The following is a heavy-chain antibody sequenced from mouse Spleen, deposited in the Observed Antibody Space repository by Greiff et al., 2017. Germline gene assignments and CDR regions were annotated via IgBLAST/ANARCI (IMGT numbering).Heavy chain of an antibody. CDR2: ISSCGSYT. Sequence: EVKLVESGGGLVKPGGSLKLSCAASGFTFSSYAMSWVRQTPEKRLEWVATISSCGSYTYYPDSVKGRFTISRDNAKNTLYLQMSSLRSEDTAMYYCARRYYYGSSFDYWGQGTTLTVSS. D-gene: IGHD1-1*01. V-gene: IGHV5-9-1*01. CDR3: ARRYYYGSSFDY. CDR1: GFTFSSYA. J-gene: IGHJ2*01.